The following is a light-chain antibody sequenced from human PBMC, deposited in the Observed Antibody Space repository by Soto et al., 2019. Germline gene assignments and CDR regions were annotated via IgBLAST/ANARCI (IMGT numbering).Light chain of an antibody. Sequence: PGVRATLSCRASQSVSSSYLAWYQQKPGQAPRLLIYGASNRATGIPDRFSGSGSGTDFTLTISRLEPEDFAVYYCQQYGSSGTFGQGTKVDIK. CDR2: GAS. CDR3: QQYGSSGT. V-gene: IGKV3-20*01. J-gene: IGKJ1*01. CDR1: QSVSSSY.